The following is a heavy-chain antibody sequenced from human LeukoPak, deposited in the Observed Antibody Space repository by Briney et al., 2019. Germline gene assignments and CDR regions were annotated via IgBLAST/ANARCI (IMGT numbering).Heavy chain of an antibody. J-gene: IGHJ4*02. CDR2: ISGSGGST. CDR1: GFTFSSYA. V-gene: IGHV3-23*01. D-gene: IGHD3-22*01. CDR3: AKGDYYDSPFDY. Sequence: GSLRLSCAASGFTFSSYAMSWVRQAPGKGLEWVSAISGSGGSTYYADSVKGRFTISRDNSKNTLYRQMNSLRAEDTAVYYCAKGDYYDSPFDYWGQGTLVTVSS.